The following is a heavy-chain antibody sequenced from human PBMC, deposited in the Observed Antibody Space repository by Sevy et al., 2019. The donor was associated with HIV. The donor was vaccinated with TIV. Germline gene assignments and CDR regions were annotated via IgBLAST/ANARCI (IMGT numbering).Heavy chain of an antibody. CDR2: LGDSGVST. V-gene: IGHV3-23*01. J-gene: IGHJ4*02. D-gene: IGHD3-9*01. Sequence: GGSLRLSCAASGFTSSSYAMSWVRQPPGRGLEWVSTLGDSGVSTYYADSVKGRFTISRDNSKNILYLQMNSLRAEDTAVYYGERDRATSATGTLFDYWGQGTLVTVSS. CDR1: GFTSSSYA. CDR3: ERDRATSATGTLFDY.